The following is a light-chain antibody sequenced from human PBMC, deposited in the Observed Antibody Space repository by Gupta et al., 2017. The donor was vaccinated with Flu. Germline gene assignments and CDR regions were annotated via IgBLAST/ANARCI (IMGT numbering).Light chain of an antibody. CDR1: QSRVHSNGNTD. CDR3: RHGKRWPYA. Sequence: VTLGKPASMSCRCSQSRVHSNGNTDLDWFHQRPGQSTRRLIYKGSNRDSGVPDRVSGSGSGTXFTLKIXRVEADDVGVYYCRHGKRWPYAFGXGTKL. V-gene: IGKV2-30*02. J-gene: IGKJ2*01. CDR2: KGS.